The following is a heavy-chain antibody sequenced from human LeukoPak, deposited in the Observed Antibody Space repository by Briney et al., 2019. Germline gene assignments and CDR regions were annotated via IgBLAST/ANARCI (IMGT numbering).Heavy chain of an antibody. D-gene: IGHD3-10*01. J-gene: IGHJ4*02. Sequence: PSQTLSLTCTVSGGSISSGGYYWSWIRQHPGKGLEWIGYIYYSGSTYYNPSLKRRVTISVDTSKNQFSLKLSSVTAADTAVYYCARGVLLWFGELLPFDYWGQGTLVTVSS. CDR2: IYYSGST. V-gene: IGHV4-31*03. CDR3: ARGVLLWFGELLPFDY. CDR1: GGSISSGGYY.